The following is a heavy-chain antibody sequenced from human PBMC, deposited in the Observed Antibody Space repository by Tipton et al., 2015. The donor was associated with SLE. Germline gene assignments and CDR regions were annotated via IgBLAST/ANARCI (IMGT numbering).Heavy chain of an antibody. Sequence: QSGAEVKKPGASVKVSCKASGYTFTSYYMHWVRQAPGQGLEWMGIINPSGGSTSYAQKFQGRVTMTRDTSTSTVYMELSSLRSEDTAVYYCARASLRLHLGELSALDYWGQGTLVTVSS. V-gene: IGHV1-46*01. CDR2: INPSGGST. D-gene: IGHD3-16*02. CDR3: ARASLRLHLGELSALDY. CDR1: GYTFTSYY. J-gene: IGHJ4*02.